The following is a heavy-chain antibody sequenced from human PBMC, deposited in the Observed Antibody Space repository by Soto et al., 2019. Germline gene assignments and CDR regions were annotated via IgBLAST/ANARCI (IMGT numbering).Heavy chain of an antibody. CDR1: GFPFSAYN. J-gene: IGHJ4*02. D-gene: IGHD2-15*01. V-gene: IGHV3-21*06. CDR2: IRFGSDRI. Sequence: PGGSLRLSCTGSGFPFSAYNMNWVRQAPGRGLEWVSSIRFGSDRIYQPDSMKGRFTISRDDDRNSVFVQINSLRDEDTDVYFCARSPRNGIRGAXWGQGALVTVSX. CDR3: ARSPRNGIRGAX.